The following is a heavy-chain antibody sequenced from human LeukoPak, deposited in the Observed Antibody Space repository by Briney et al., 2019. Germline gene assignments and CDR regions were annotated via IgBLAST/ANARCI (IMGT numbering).Heavy chain of an antibody. CDR2: INPNSGGT. J-gene: IGHJ4*02. D-gene: IGHD2-15*01. V-gene: IGHV1-2*02. Sequence: ASVKVSCKASGYTFTGYYMHWVRQAPGQGLEWMGWINPNSGGTKYAQKFQGRVTMTRDTSISAAYMELSSLRSDDTAVYYCARAESLYCTGGRCYDYWGQGTLVTVSS. CDR3: ARAESLYCTGGRCYDY. CDR1: GYTFTGYY.